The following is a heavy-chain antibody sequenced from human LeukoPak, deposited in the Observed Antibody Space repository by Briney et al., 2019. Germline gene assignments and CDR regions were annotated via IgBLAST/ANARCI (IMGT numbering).Heavy chain of an antibody. Sequence: ASVKVSCKVSGYTLTELSMHWVRQAPGKGLEWMGGFDPEDGETIYAQKFQGRVTMTEDTSTDTAYMELSSLRSEDTAVYYCATGVYSNYGLVYWGQGTLVTVSS. J-gene: IGHJ4*02. CDR3: ATGVYSNYGLVY. V-gene: IGHV1-24*01. D-gene: IGHD4-11*01. CDR1: GYTLTELS. CDR2: FDPEDGET.